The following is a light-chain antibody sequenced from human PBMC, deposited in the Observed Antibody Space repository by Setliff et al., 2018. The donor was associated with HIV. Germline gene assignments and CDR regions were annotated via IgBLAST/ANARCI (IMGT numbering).Light chain of an antibody. CDR2: EVS. J-gene: IGLJ1*01. V-gene: IGLV2-18*02. CDR3: SSYTSTSTYV. CDR1: SSDVGTYNR. Sequence: QSALTQPPSVSGSPGQSVTISCPGTSSDVGTYNRVSWYQQPPGTAPKLMIYEVSNRPSGVPDRFSGSKSGNTASLTISGLQAEDAADYYCSSYTSTSTYVFGTGTKVTVL.